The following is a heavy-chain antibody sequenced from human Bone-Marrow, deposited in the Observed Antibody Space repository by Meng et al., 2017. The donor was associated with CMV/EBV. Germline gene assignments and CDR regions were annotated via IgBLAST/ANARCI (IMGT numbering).Heavy chain of an antibody. CDR2: IGTAGDT. J-gene: IGHJ4*02. D-gene: IGHD5-12*01. CDR3: AKIMIVATFDY. V-gene: IGHV3-13*01. Sequence: GESLKISCAASGFTFSSYDMHWVRQATGKGLEWVSAIGTAGDTYYPGSVKGRFTISRENAKNSLYLQMNSLRAEDTAVYYCAKIMIVATFDYWGQGTLVTVPQ. CDR1: GFTFSSYD.